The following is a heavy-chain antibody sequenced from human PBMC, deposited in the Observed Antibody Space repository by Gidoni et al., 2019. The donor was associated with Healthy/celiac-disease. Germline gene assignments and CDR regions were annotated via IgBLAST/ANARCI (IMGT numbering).Heavy chain of an antibody. CDR1: GSTSTGSY. V-gene: IGHV1-2*02. Sequence: QVQLVQSGAEVKKPGASVTVSCKASGSTSTGSYMHWVRQAPGQGLEWMGWINPNSGGTNYAQKFQGRVTMTRDTSISTAYMELSRLRSDDTAVYYCARGRRDGYNDLTRFGYWGQGTLVTVSS. CDR3: ARGRRDGYNDLTRFGY. J-gene: IGHJ4*02. CDR2: INPNSGGT. D-gene: IGHD5-12*01.